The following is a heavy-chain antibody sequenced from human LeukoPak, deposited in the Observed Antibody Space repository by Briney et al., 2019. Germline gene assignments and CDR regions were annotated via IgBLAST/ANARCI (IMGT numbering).Heavy chain of an antibody. D-gene: IGHD6-19*01. CDR1: GDSMNIYY. CDR2: IYNSGST. V-gene: IGHV4-59*01. CDR3: ARGGGELWLVTPDDAFDI. J-gene: IGHJ3*02. Sequence: KPSETLSLTCTVSGDSMNIYYWSWIRQPPGKGLEWIGYIYNSGSTNYNPSLKSRVTISVDTSKNQFSLKLSSVTAADTAVYYCARGGGELWLVTPDDAFDIWGHGTMVTVSS.